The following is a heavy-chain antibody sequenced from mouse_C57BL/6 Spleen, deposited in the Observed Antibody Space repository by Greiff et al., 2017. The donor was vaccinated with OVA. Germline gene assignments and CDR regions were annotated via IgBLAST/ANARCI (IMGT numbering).Heavy chain of an antibody. Sequence: VQLQQSGAELVRPGTSVKLSCKASGYAFTNYLIEWVKQRPGQGLEWIGVINPGSGGTNYNEKFSGKATLTSDKSSSTAYMRLSSLTSEDSAAYICARENSDGGYGYWGKGTRVTVAA. CDR3: ARENSDGGYGY. J-gene: IGHJ3*01. CDR2: INPGSGGT. CDR1: GYAFTNYL. D-gene: IGHD2-10*02. V-gene: IGHV1-54*01.